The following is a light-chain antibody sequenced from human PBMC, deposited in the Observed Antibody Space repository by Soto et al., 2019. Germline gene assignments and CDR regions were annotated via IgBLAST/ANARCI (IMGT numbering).Light chain of an antibody. CDR1: QSVSSNY. CDR3: QQYGSSPRT. V-gene: IGKV3-20*01. Sequence: EIVLTQSRGTVSLSPGERATFSCRASQSVSSNYLAWYQQKPGQAPRLLIYGAFKRATGIPDRFSGSGSGTDFTLTISRMEPEDFAVYCCQQYGSSPRTFGQGTKVDIK. J-gene: IGKJ1*01. CDR2: GAF.